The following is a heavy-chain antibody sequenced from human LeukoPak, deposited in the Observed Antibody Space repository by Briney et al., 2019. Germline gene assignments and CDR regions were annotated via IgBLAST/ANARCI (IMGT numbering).Heavy chain of an antibody. J-gene: IGHJ3*02. CDR3: ARGDDSSGYYPFPAFDI. D-gene: IGHD3-22*01. CDR2: IYTSGST. Sequence: SETLSLTCTVSGGSISSYYWSWIRQPAGKGLEWIGRIYTSGSTNYNPSLKSRVTMSVDTSKNQFSLKLGSVTAADTAVYYCARGDDSSGYYPFPAFDIWGQGTMVIVSS. CDR1: GGSISSYY. V-gene: IGHV4-4*07.